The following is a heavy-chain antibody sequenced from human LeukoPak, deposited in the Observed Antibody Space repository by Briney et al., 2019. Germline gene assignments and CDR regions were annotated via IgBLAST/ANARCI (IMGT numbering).Heavy chain of an antibody. V-gene: IGHV1-18*01. D-gene: IGHD2-8*01. CDR2: ISAYNGNT. J-gene: IGHJ4*02. CDR3: ATDTESPLGYCTNGVCLGDY. Sequence: ASVKVSCTASGYTFTSYGISWVRQAPGQGLERMGWISAYNGNTNYAQKLQGRVTMTTDTSTSTAYMELRSLRSDDTAVYYCATDTESPLGYCTNGVCLGDYWGQGTLVTVSS. CDR1: GYTFTSYG.